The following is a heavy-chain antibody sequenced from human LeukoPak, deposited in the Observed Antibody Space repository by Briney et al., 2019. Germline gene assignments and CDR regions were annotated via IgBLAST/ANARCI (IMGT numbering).Heavy chain of an antibody. V-gene: IGHV3-30*03. CDR1: GFTFSSYG. CDR2: ISYDGSNK. CDR3: ASSRSAAAKRSYYFDY. D-gene: IGHD6-13*01. J-gene: IGHJ4*02. Sequence: GGSLRLSCAASGFTFSSYGMRWVRQAPGKGLEWVAVISYDGSNKYYADSVKGRFTISRDNSKNTLYLQMNSLRAEDTAVYYCASSRSAAAKRSYYFDYWGQGTLVTVSS.